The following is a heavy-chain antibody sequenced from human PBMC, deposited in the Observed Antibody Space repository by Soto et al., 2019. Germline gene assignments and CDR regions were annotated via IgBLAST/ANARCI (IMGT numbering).Heavy chain of an antibody. D-gene: IGHD1-26*01. CDR2: ISYDGSNK. CDR1: GFTFSSYA. Sequence: QVQLVESGGGVVQPGRSLRLSCAASGFTFSSYAMHWVRQAPSKGLEWVAVISYDGSNKYYADSVKGRFTISRDNSKNTLYLQMNSLRAEDTAVYYCARGLHIKVGATPSAHWYFDLWGRGTLVTVSS. CDR3: ARGLHIKVGATPSAHWYFDL. J-gene: IGHJ2*01. V-gene: IGHV3-30-3*01.